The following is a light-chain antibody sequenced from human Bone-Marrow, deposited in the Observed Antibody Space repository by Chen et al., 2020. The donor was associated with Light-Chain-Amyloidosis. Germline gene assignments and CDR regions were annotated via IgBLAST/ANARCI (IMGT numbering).Light chain of an antibody. J-gene: IGLJ3*02. CDR1: SGSIATNY. CDR3: QSYQGSSQGV. Sequence: NFMLTQPHSVSESPGKTVIISCTRSSGSIATNYVKWYQQRPGSSPTTVIYEDDQRPPGVPDRFSGSIDRSSNSASLTISGLKTEDEADYYCQSYQGSSQGVFGGGTKLTVL. CDR2: EDD. V-gene: IGLV6-57*01.